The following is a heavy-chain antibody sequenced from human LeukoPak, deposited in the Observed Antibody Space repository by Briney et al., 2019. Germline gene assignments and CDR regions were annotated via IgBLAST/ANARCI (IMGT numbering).Heavy chain of an antibody. CDR2: IYTSGST. Sequence: PSETLSLTCTVSGGSISSGSYYWSWIRQPAGKGLEWIGRIYTSGSTNYNPSLKSRVTISVDTSKNQFSLKLSSVTAADTAVYYCARENSGSYSWFDPWGQGTLVTVSS. D-gene: IGHD3-10*01. V-gene: IGHV4-61*02. CDR1: GGSISSGSYY. J-gene: IGHJ5*02. CDR3: ARENSGSYSWFDP.